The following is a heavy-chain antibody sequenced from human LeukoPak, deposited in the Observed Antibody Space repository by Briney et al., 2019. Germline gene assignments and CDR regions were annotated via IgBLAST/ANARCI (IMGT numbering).Heavy chain of an antibody. CDR3: ARLARVVPAATRYYYMDV. J-gene: IGHJ6*03. D-gene: IGHD2-2*01. CDR2: IYYSGST. CDR1: GGSFSRYF. V-gene: IGHV4-59*01. Sequence: SETLSLTCTVSGGSFSRYFWTWIRQPPGKGLEWIGYIYYSGSTNYNPSLKSRVTISVDTSKNQFSLKLSSVTAADTAVYYCARLARVVPAATRYYYMDVWGKGTTVTVSS.